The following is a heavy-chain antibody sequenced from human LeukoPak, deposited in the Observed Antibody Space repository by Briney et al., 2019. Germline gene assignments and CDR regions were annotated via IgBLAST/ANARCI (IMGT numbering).Heavy chain of an antibody. CDR1: GFTFSSYA. CDR3: VNDLGYCSGGSCLG. CDR2: ISNTGGST. V-gene: IGHV3-64D*09. J-gene: IGHJ4*02. D-gene: IGHD2-15*01. Sequence: PGGSLRHSCSASGFTFSSYAMHWVRQAPGKGLEYVTTISNTGGSTYYADSVKGRFTISRDNSKNTLYLQMSSLRAEDTAVYYCVNDLGYCSGGSCLGWGQGTLVTVSS.